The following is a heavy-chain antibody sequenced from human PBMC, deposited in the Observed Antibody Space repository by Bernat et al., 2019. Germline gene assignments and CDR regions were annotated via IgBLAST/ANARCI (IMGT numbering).Heavy chain of an antibody. V-gene: IGHV4-39*01. D-gene: IGHD2-15*01. Sequence: QLQLQESGPGLVEPSETLSLTCTVSGGSISSYSYYWAWMRQPPGKGREWIGSVYYSGSTYYNPSLKSRVTISVDTPEIPFSLKLRSVPSTDTAVYYCARHSSLVVASTNWFDPWGQGTLVTVSS. CDR1: GGSISSYSYY. CDR2: VYYSGST. CDR3: ARHSSLVVASTNWFDP. J-gene: IGHJ5*02.